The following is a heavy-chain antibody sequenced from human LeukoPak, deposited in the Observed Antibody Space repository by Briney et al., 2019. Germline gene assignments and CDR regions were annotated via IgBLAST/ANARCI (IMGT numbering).Heavy chain of an antibody. CDR2: INPNSGDT. CDR1: VYTFTLYN. Sequence: ASVNVSCKASVYTFTLYNVHWVRQAPGQGLEWLGWINPNSGDTLYPQKFQGRVTLTRDTSISTAYMDLNRLTSDDTAVYYCVRDVQNWNDDYWGQGTLVTVSS. J-gene: IGHJ4*02. CDR3: VRDVQNWNDDY. V-gene: IGHV1-2*02. D-gene: IGHD1-1*01.